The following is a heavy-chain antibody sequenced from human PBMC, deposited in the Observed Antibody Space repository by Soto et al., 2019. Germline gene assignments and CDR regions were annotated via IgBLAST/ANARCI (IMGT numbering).Heavy chain of an antibody. CDR3: ARDRVASIN. J-gene: IGHJ4*02. Sequence: PGESLKISCAASGLTVSTNYITWVRQAPGKGLEWVALIYAGGNTYYADSVKARFTISRDNSKNTVYLQMNSLLVEDTAVYYCARDRVASINWGRGILVTVSS. CDR2: IYAGGNT. D-gene: IGHD3-3*01. CDR1: GLTVSTNY. V-gene: IGHV3-66*01.